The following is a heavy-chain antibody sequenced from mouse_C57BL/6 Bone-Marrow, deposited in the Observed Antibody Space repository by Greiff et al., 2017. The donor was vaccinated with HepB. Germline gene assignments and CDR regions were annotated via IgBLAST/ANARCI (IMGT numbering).Heavy chain of an antibody. D-gene: IGHD1-1*01. Sequence: EVKLMESGPGLVKPSQSLSLTCSVTGYSITSGYYWNWIRQFPGNKLEWMGYISYDGSNKYNPSLKNRISITRDTSKNQFFLKLNSVTTEDTATYYCARVYYYGSSYYFDYWGQGTTLTVSS. CDR1: GYSITSGYY. J-gene: IGHJ2*01. CDR3: ARVYYYGSSYYFDY. V-gene: IGHV3-6*01. CDR2: ISYDGSN.